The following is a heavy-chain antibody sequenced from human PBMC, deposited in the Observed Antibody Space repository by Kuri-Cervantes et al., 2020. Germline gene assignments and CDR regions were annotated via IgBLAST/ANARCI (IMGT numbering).Heavy chain of an antibody. V-gene: IGHV1-2*02. CDR1: GYTFTGYY. J-gene: IGHJ4*02. CDR3: ARVWGAYCGGDCYSSNDY. CDR2: INPNSGGT. Sequence: ASVKVSCKASGYTFTGYYMHWVRQAPGQGLEWMGWINPNSGGTNYAQKFQGRVTMTRDTSISTAYMELSRLRSDDTAVYYCARVWGAYCGGDCYSSNDYWGQGTLVTVSS. D-gene: IGHD2-21*02.